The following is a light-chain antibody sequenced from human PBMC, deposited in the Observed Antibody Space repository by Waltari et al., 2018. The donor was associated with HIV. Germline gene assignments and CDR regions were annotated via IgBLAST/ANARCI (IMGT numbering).Light chain of an antibody. CDR2: DAS. J-gene: IGKJ2*01. CDR1: QVISNS. CDR3: QQYYNIPRK. Sequence: DIQMTQSPSSLSASVGDRVTITCRASQVISNSLAWYQQKPGKAPKLLIFDASRLESGVPSRFSGSGGGADFTLTITTLQAEDFATYFCQQYYNIPRKFGQGTEVEV. V-gene: IGKV1-NL1*01.